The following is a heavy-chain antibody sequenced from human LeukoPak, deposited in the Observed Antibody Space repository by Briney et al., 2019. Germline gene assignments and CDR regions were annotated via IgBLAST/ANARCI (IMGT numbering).Heavy chain of an antibody. CDR3: AKGVSAGKVDWFDP. Sequence: PGGSLRLSCAASGLTFSNYAMTWVRQAPGPGLEWISSVTGSGGATFYAASVRGRFTISRDNSRSTLHLQMDSLRAEDTAVYYCAKGVSAGKVDWFDPWGQGTLVTVSS. V-gene: IGHV3-23*01. J-gene: IGHJ5*02. CDR2: VTGSGGAT. D-gene: IGHD6-13*01. CDR1: GLTFSNYA.